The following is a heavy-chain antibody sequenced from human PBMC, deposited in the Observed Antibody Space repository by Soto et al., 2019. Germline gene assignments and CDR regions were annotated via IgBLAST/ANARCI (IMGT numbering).Heavy chain of an antibody. CDR3: ARGLEFTLFGVPRRYHYYNMDV. J-gene: IGHJ6*03. D-gene: IGHD3-3*01. Sequence: QVQLVQSGAEVKKPGASVKVSCKASGYTFTSYDINWVRQATGQGLEWMGWMNPNSGNTGHAQKFQGRVTMTRNTSINTAYMELSSLSSEDTAVYYCARGLEFTLFGVPRRYHYYNMDVWGKGTTVIVSS. V-gene: IGHV1-8*01. CDR2: MNPNSGNT. CDR1: GYTFTSYD.